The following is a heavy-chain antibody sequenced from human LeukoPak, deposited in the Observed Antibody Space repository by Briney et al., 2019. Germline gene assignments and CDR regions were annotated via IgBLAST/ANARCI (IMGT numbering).Heavy chain of an antibody. CDR2: INHSGST. D-gene: IGHD3-16*02. Sequence: PSETLSLTCAVYGGSFSGYYWSWLRQPPGKGLEWIGEINHSGSTNYNPSLKSRVTVSVDTSKNQFSLKLSSVTAADTAVYYCARGGTFYDYVWGSYRYTDYDYWGQGTLVTVSS. V-gene: IGHV4-34*01. CDR1: GGSFSGYY. CDR3: ARGGTFYDYVWGSYRYTDYDY. J-gene: IGHJ4*02.